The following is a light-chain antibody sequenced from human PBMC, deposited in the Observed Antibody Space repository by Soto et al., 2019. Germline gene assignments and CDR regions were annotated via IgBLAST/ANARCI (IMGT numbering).Light chain of an antibody. V-gene: IGKV3-20*01. CDR1: QSVSSSY. CDR2: GAS. Sequence: EIVLTQSPGTLSLSPGERATLSCRASQSVSSSYLAWYQQKPGQAPRLLIYGASSRAAGIPDRFSGSGSGTDFTLTISRLEPEDFAVYYCQQYGSSPMSTFGQGNKLEIK. CDR3: QQYGSSPMST. J-gene: IGKJ2*01.